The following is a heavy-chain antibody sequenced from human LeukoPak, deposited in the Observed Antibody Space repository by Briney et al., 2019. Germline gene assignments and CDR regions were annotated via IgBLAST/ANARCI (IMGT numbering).Heavy chain of an antibody. CDR2: IKQDGSEK. Sequence: GGSLRLSCAASGFTFSNAWMSWVRQAPGKGLEWVANIKQDGSEKYYVDSVKGRFAISRDNAKNSLYLQMNSLRAEDTAVYYCARDRWLRSIDYWGQGTLVTVSS. CDR1: GFTFSNAW. D-gene: IGHD5-12*01. CDR3: ARDRWLRSIDY. J-gene: IGHJ4*02. V-gene: IGHV3-7*01.